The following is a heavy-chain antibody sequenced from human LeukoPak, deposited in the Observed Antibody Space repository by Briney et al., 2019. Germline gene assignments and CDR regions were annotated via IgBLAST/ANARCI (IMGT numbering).Heavy chain of an antibody. CDR3: AGDRKYYFDY. J-gene: IGHJ4*02. V-gene: IGHV3-30*04. CDR2: ISSDGRNK. CDR1: GFTFTSFS. Sequence: PGGSLRLSCSASGFTFTSFSLHWVRLAPGKGLEWVAFISSDGRNKFSADSVRARFTISRDNSNNMLYLQMNSLRTEDTAVYYCAGDRKYYFDYWGQGTLVTVSS.